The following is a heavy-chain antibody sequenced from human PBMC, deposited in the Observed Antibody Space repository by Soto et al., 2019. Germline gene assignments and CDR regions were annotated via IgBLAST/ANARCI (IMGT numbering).Heavy chain of an antibody. CDR3: ARPRYDGSGTPFDH. CDR1: GFTFRSYW. D-gene: IGHD3-22*01. Sequence: EVQLVESGGALVQPGGSLRLSCAASGFTFRSYWMHWVRQAPGKGLVWVSRINGDGSTTTYADSVKGRFIISRDNAKNMLYLQMNSLTAEDTAVYYCARPRYDGSGTPFDHWGQGTLVTVSS. V-gene: IGHV3-74*01. J-gene: IGHJ4*02. CDR2: INGDGSTT.